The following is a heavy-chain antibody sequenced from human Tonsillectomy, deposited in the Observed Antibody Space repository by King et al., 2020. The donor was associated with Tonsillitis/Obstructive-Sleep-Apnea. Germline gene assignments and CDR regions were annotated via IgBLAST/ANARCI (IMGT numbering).Heavy chain of an antibody. CDR3: ATRITMVRGADRGYYYYMDV. D-gene: IGHD3-10*01. V-gene: IGHV5-51*01. Sequence: VQLVESGAEVKKPGESLKISCKGSGYSFTSYWIGWVRQMPGKGLEWMGIIYPGDSDTRYSPSFQGQVTISADKSISTAYLQWSSLKASDTAMYYCATRITMVRGADRGYYYYMDVWGKGTTVTVSS. CDR1: GYSFTSYW. CDR2: IYPGDSDT. J-gene: IGHJ6*03.